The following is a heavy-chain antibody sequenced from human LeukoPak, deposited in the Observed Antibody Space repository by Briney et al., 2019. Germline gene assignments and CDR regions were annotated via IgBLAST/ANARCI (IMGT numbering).Heavy chain of an antibody. CDR3: AREDYDILTGYYRHFDY. CDR1: GFTFSSYG. V-gene: IGHV3-30*02. Sequence: PGGSLRLSCAASGFTFSSYGMHWVRQTPGKGLEWVAFIRYDGTNKHYADSVKGRFTISRDNSKNTLYLQMNSLRPEDTAVYYCAREDYDILTGYYRHFDYWGQGTLVTLSS. D-gene: IGHD3-9*01. J-gene: IGHJ4*02. CDR2: IRYDGTNK.